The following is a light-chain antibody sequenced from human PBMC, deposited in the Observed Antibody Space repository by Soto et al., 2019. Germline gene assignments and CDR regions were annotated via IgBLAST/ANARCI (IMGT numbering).Light chain of an antibody. Sequence: EIVLTQSPGTLSLSPGERATLSCRASQSVSSSYLAWYQQKPGQAPRLLIYGASRRATGIPDRFSGSGSGTDFTLTISRLEPEDFAVYYCQQYGDSPPYTFGQGTKVEIK. CDR3: QQYGDSPPYT. CDR1: QSVSSSY. V-gene: IGKV3-20*01. J-gene: IGKJ2*01. CDR2: GAS.